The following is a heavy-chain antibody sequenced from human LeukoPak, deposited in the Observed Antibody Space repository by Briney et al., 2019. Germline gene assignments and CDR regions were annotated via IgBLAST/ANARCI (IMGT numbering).Heavy chain of an antibody. CDR3: ARRDGRY. Sequence: SETLSLTCTVSGGSISSYYWSWIRQPPGKGLEWIGYISYSGSTNYNPSLKSRVTISVDTSKNQFSLRLSSVTAADTAMYYCARRDGRYWGQGTLVTVSS. D-gene: IGHD4-17*01. CDR2: ISYSGST. CDR1: GGSISSYY. J-gene: IGHJ4*02. V-gene: IGHV4-59*08.